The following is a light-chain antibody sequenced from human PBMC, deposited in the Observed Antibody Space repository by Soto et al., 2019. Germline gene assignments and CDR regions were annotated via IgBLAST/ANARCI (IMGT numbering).Light chain of an antibody. J-gene: IGKJ1*01. Sequence: CRIIQSVSSSYLAWYQQKPGQAPRLLIYGASSRATGIPDRFSGSGSGTAAYLTSLRSRHYDLAAHPCQEDPSSAAWTFAQGTKVDIK. CDR2: GAS. CDR1: QSVSSSY. V-gene: IGKV3-20*01. CDR3: QEDPSSAAWT.